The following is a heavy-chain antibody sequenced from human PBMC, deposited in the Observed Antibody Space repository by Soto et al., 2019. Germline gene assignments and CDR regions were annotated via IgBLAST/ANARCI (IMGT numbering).Heavy chain of an antibody. Sequence: ASVKVSCKSSGYTITNYAIHCVRQAPGQRLEWMGWINTGNGNTKSSQRFQGRVTISRDTSASTAYMDLSSLRSEDTAVYYCARIRVIAGKYFDYWGQGTLVTVSS. V-gene: IGHV1-3*04. CDR3: ARIRVIAGKYFDY. D-gene: IGHD2-15*01. CDR2: INTGNGNT. J-gene: IGHJ4*02. CDR1: GYTITNYA.